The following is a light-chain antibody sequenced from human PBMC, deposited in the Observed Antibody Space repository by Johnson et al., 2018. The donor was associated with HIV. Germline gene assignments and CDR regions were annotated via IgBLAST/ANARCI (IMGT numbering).Light chain of an antibody. Sequence: QSVLTQPPSVSAAPGQKVTISCSGSSSNIGNNYVSWYQQLPGTAPKLLIYDNNKRPSGIPDRFSGSKSGTSATLGITGLQTGDEADYYCGTWDSSLSAYVFGTVTKVTFL. J-gene: IGLJ1*01. V-gene: IGLV1-51*01. CDR2: DNN. CDR1: SSNIGNNY. CDR3: GTWDSSLSAYV.